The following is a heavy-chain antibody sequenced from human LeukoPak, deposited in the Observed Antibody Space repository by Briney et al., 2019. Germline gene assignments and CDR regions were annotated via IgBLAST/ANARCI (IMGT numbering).Heavy chain of an antibody. V-gene: IGHV3-23*01. Sequence: PGGSLRLSCAVSGLTFNNYAMSWVRQAPGKGLEWVSGISGRGASKYYADSVKGRFTISRDNSKNTLYLQMNSLRAEDTAVYYCARVGLYYYGSGSYPGPFVSAFDYWGQGTLVTVSS. D-gene: IGHD3-10*01. CDR2: ISGRGASK. J-gene: IGHJ4*02. CDR3: ARVGLYYYGSGSYPGPFVSAFDY. CDR1: GLTFNNYA.